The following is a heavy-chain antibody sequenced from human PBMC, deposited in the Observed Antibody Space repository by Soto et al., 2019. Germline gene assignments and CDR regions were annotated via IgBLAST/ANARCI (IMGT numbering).Heavy chain of an antibody. Sequence: QVQLQQWGAGLLKPSETLSLTCAVYGGSFSPSFWSWIRQPPGKGLEWIGEINHSGSTNYNPSLTRRAPLSVDTSKNQVSLKLTSVTAADAAVYYCARLASGWQYYYFDFWGRGTPVTVSS. CDR2: INHSGST. CDR1: GGSFSPSF. D-gene: IGHD6-19*01. CDR3: ARLASGWQYYYFDF. V-gene: IGHV4-34*01. J-gene: IGHJ2*01.